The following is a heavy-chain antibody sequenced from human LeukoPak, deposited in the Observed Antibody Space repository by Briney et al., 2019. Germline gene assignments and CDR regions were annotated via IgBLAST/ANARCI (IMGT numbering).Heavy chain of an antibody. CDR2: ISDSGDYT. D-gene: IGHD1-26*01. V-gene: IGHV3-23*01. Sequence: GGSLRLSCAASGFTFSTYAMSWVRQAPGKGLEWVSGISDSGDYTYYADSVKGRFTISRDNSKNTLYLQMNSLRAEDTAIYYCAKPSGILLITNPQSWGQGTLLTVSS. CDR3: AKPSGILLITNPQS. CDR1: GFTFSTYA. J-gene: IGHJ5*02.